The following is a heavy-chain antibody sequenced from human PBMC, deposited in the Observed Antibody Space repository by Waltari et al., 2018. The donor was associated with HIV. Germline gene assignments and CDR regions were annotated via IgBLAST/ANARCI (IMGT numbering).Heavy chain of an antibody. CDR3: AKDLAPYGSHGRSLDY. J-gene: IGHJ4*02. CDR1: GFTFDDYA. V-gene: IGHV3-9*01. D-gene: IGHD6-13*01. Sequence: EVQLVESGGVWVQLGRSLRLSCAASGFTFDDYAFPWARQAPGKGLEWVTGISWNSGSIGYADSVKGRFTSSRDNAKNSLYLQMNSLRAEDTALYYCAKDLAPYGSHGRSLDYWGQGTLVTVSS. CDR2: ISWNSGSI.